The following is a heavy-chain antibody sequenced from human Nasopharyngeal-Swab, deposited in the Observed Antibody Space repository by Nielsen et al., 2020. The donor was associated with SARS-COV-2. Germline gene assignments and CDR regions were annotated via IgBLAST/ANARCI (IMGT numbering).Heavy chain of an antibody. J-gene: IGHJ5*02. CDR1: GFTFSSYA. V-gene: IGHV3-30-3*01. CDR3: ARDLGGQFDP. CDR2: ISYDGSNK. Sequence: SLKISCAASGFTFSSYAMHWVRQAPGKGLEWVAVISYDGSNKYYADSVKGRFTISRDNSKNTLYLQMNSLRAEDTAVYYCARDLGGQFDPWGQGTLVTVSS. D-gene: IGHD2-15*01.